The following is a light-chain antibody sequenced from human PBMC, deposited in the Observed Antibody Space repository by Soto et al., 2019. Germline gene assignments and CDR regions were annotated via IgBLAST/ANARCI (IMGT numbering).Light chain of an antibody. CDR3: CSYAGSSTPYV. V-gene: IGLV2-23*01. J-gene: IGLJ1*01. CDR2: EGS. Sequence: QSALTQPASVSGSPGQSITISCNETSSNVGSYNLVSWYQQHPGKAPKLMIYEGSKRPSGVSNRFSGSKSGNTASLTISGLQAEDEADYYCCSYAGSSTPYVFGTGTKLTVL. CDR1: SSNVGSYNL.